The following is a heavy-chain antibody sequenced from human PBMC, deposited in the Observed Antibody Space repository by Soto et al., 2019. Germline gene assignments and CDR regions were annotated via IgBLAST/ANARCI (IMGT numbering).Heavy chain of an antibody. CDR3: ARERELGHYAFDI. D-gene: IGHD7-27*01. J-gene: IGHJ3*02. CDR1: GYTFTSYA. Sequence: ASVKVSCKASGYTFTSYAMHWVRQAPGQRLEWMGWINAGNGNTKYSQKFQGRVTITRDTSASTAYMELSSLRSEDTAVYYCARERELGHYAFDIWGQGTMVTVSS. V-gene: IGHV1-3*01. CDR2: INAGNGNT.